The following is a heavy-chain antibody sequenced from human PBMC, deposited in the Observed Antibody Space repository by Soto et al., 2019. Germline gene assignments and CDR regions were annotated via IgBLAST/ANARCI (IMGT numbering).Heavy chain of an antibody. D-gene: IGHD3-10*01. CDR3: ARAQGSGFLVS. CDR1: AGPLNRDNYY. CDR2: ISYSGST. Sequence: SGTPSLTCTVSAGPLNRDNYYWGRVRQPPEKGLEWIASISYSGSTYYNPTLKSRLTISVDTSKSQFSLKLSSVTAADTAVYYCARAQGSGFLVSWGQGTLVTVSS. V-gene: IGHV4-39*01. J-gene: IGHJ4*02.